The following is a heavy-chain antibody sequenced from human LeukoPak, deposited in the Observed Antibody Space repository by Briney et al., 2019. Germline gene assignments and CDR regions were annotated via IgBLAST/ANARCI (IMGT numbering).Heavy chain of an antibody. CDR3: ARDASSSWYVDY. D-gene: IGHD6-13*01. CDR1: GFICSDYY. J-gene: IGHJ4*02. V-gene: IGHV3-11*01. CDR2: SSGSSI. Sequence: GGSLRLSCAASGFICSDYYMRWIRQAPGKGLEWVSYSSGSSIYYADFVKGGFTISRDNAKNSLYLQMNSLRAEDTAVYYCARDASSSWYVDYWGQGTLVTVSS.